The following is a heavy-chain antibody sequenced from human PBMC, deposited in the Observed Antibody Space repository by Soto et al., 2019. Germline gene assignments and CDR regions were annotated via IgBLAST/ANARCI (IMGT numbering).Heavy chain of an antibody. CDR3: ARDRGIAAAGTKFDY. Sequence: GASVKVSCKASGGTFSTYTISWVRQAPGQGLEWMGWISAYNGNTNYAQKLQGRVTMTTDTSTSTAYMELRSLRSDDTAVYYCARDRGIAAAGTKFDYWGQGTLVTVSS. D-gene: IGHD6-13*01. CDR2: ISAYNGNT. CDR1: GGTFSTYT. J-gene: IGHJ4*02. V-gene: IGHV1-18*01.